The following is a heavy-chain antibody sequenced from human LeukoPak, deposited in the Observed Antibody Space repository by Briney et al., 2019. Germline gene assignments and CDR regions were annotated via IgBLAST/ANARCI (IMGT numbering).Heavy chain of an antibody. D-gene: IGHD6-13*01. Sequence: GGSLRLSCAASGFTVSSNYMSWVRQAPGKGLEWVSVTYSGGSTYYADSVKGRFTISRDNSKNTLYLQMNSLRAEDTAVYNCARAPGYSSSWYATFYYMDVWGKGTTVTVSS. CDR1: GFTVSSNY. J-gene: IGHJ6*03. CDR3: ARAPGYSSSWYATFYYMDV. V-gene: IGHV3-53*01. CDR2: TYSGGST.